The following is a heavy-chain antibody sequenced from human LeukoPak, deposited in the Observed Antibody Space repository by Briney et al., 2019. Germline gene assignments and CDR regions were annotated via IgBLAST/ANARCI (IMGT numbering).Heavy chain of an antibody. CDR2: INPNSGGT. J-gene: IGHJ5*02. CDR3: ARGYDFWSGYYDGYNWFDP. V-gene: IGHV1-2*02. CDR1: GYTFTGYY. Sequence: ASVKVSCKASGYTFTGYYMHWVRQAPGQGLEWMGWINPNSGGTNYAQKFQGRVTMTRDTSISTAYMELSRLRSDDTAVYYCARGYDFWSGYYDGYNWFDPWGQGTLVTVSS. D-gene: IGHD3-3*01.